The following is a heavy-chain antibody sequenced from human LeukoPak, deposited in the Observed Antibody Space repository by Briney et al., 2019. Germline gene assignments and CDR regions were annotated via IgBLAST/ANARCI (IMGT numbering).Heavy chain of an antibody. J-gene: IGHJ4*02. CDR2: ISGSGGST. Sequence: PGGSLRLSCAASGFTFSSYAMSWVRQAPGKGLEWVSAISGSGGSTYYADSVKGRFTISRDNSKNTLYLQMNGLRDEDTAVYYCARSHGDFYYFDYWGQGTLVTVSS. CDR1: GFTFSSYA. D-gene: IGHD4-17*01. CDR3: ARSHGDFYYFDY. V-gene: IGHV3-23*01.